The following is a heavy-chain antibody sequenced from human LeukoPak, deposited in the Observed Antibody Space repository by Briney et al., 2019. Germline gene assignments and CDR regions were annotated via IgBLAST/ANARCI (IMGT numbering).Heavy chain of an antibody. CDR1: GYTFTGYY. J-gene: IGHJ4*02. Sequence: ASVKVSCKASGYTFTGYYMHWVRQAPGQGLGWMGWINPNSGGTNYAQKFQGRVTMTRDTSISTAYMELSRLRSDDTAVYYCARDPYYDILTGYHYFDYWGQGTLVTVSS. CDR2: INPNSGGT. D-gene: IGHD3-9*01. CDR3: ARDPYYDILTGYHYFDY. V-gene: IGHV1-2*02.